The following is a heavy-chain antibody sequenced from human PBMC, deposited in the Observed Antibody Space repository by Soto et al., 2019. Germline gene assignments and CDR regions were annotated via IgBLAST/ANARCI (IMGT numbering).Heavy chain of an antibody. CDR1: GFTFSSYA. Sequence: LRLSCAASGFTFSSYAMSWVRQAPGKGLEWVSAISGSGGSTYYADSVKGRFTISRDNSKNTLYLQMNSLRAEDTAVYYCAKEWANSGYDYSYGMDVWGQGTTVTVSS. J-gene: IGHJ6*02. D-gene: IGHD5-12*01. CDR3: AKEWANSGYDYSYGMDV. CDR2: ISGSGGST. V-gene: IGHV3-23*01.